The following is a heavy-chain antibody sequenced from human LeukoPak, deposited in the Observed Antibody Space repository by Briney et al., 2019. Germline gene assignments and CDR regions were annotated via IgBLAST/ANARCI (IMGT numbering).Heavy chain of an antibody. D-gene: IGHD1-26*01. J-gene: IGHJ4*02. CDR2: IYTSGST. V-gene: IGHV4-4*07. CDR3: ARENSGSYREFDY. Sequence: MTSETLSLTCAVYGGSFSGYYWSWIRQPAGKGLEWIGRIYTSGSTNYNASLKSRVSMSVDTSKNQFSLKLSSVTAADTAVFYCARENSGSYREFDYWGQGTLVTVSS. CDR1: GGSFSGYY.